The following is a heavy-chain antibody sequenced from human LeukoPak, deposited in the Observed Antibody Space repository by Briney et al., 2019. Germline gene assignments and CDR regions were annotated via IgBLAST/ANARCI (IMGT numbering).Heavy chain of an antibody. V-gene: IGHV3-43*02. D-gene: IGHD6-13*01. J-gene: IGHJ4*02. CDR1: GLTFDDYA. CDR3: GGSWDYYFDY. CDR2: ITRNGITT. Sequence: GGSLRLSCAASGLTFDDYAMHWVRQAPGKGPEWISLITRNGITTSYADSVRGRFTISRDNSKNSLYLQMNSLTTEDSALYYCGGSWDYYFDYWGQGTLVTVSS.